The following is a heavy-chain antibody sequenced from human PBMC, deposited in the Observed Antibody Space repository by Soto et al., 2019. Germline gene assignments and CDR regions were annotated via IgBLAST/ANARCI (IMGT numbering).Heavy chain of an antibody. CDR1: GFTFSTYG. CDR2: IWYDGSNK. D-gene: IGHD3-16*01. V-gene: IGHV3-33*01. J-gene: IGHJ4*02. Sequence: QVQLVESGGGVVQPGRSLRLSCAASGFTFSTYGMHWVRQAPGKGLEWVAVIWYDGSNKYYADSVKGRFTISRDNSKDILYLQMNSLRAEDTAVYHCARAVGPFDYWGQGTLVTVSS. CDR3: ARAVGPFDY.